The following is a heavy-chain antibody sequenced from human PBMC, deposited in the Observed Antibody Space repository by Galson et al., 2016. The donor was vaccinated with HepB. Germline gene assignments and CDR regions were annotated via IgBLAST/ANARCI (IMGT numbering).Heavy chain of an antibody. Sequence: SVTVSCKASGYTFTTFGVSWARQAPGQGLEWMGWVSGHHGNINYEQKFKGRVSMTTDTSTSTAYMELRSLRSDDTAVYYCARDQWYFFDSSAQVGVDYWGQGTLVTVSS. CDR3: ARDQWYFFDSSAQVGVDY. D-gene: IGHD3-22*01. V-gene: IGHV1-18*01. CDR1: GYTFTTFG. J-gene: IGHJ4*02. CDR2: VSGHHGNI.